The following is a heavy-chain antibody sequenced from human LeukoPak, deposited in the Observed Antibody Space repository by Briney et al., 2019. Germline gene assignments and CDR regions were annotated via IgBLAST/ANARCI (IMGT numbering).Heavy chain of an antibody. J-gene: IGHJ4*02. CDR2: IYYSGRT. CDR3: TRDRAHGTQDY. Sequence: SETLSLTCTVSGGSFTDYFWGWIRQPPGKGLEWIGSIYYSGRTFYSPSLKNRVSISLDTSKGQFSLNLDSVTAADTAVYFCTRDRAHGTQDYWGQGTLVTVS. CDR1: GGSFTDYF. D-gene: IGHD1-26*01. V-gene: IGHV4-39*07.